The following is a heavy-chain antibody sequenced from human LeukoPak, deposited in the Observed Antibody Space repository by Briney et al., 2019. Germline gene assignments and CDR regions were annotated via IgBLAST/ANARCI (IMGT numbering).Heavy chain of an antibody. J-gene: IGHJ4*02. CDR3: ARDGSSWYDY. D-gene: IGHD6-13*01. CDR2: ISSNGGST. CDR1: GFTFNNYW. V-gene: IGHV3-64*01. Sequence: GGSLRLSCAASGFTFNNYWMTWVRQAPGKGLEYVSAISSNGGSTYYANSVKGRFTISRDNSKNTLYLQMGSLRAEDMAVYYCARDGSSWYDYWGQGTLVTVSS.